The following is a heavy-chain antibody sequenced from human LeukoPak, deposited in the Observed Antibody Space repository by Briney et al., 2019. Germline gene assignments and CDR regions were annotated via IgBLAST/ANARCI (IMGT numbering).Heavy chain of an antibody. V-gene: IGHV7-4-1*02. CDR1: GYTFTSYA. CDR3: ARGLAADTYYYHYYYMDV. Sequence: ASVKVSCKAAGYTFTSYAMNWVRQAPGQGLEWMGWINTNTGNPTYAQGFTGRFVFSLDTSVSTAYLQISSLKAEDTAVYYCARGLAADTYYYHYYYMDVWGKGTTVTVSS. D-gene: IGHD6-13*01. CDR2: INTNTGNP. J-gene: IGHJ6*03.